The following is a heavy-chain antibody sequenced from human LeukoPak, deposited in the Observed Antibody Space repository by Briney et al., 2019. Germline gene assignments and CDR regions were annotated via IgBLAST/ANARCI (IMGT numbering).Heavy chain of an antibody. J-gene: IGHJ4*02. V-gene: IGHV3-72*01. Sequence: GGSLRLSCAASGFTSSDHYMDWIRQAPGKGLEWVARIRNKANSYTTEYAASVEGRFTISRDDSKNSLYLQMNSLKTEDTAVYYCTRYQLPVRYFDYWGQGTLVTVSS. CDR3: TRYQLPVRYFDY. CDR1: GFTSSDHY. D-gene: IGHD2-2*01. CDR2: IRNKANSYTT.